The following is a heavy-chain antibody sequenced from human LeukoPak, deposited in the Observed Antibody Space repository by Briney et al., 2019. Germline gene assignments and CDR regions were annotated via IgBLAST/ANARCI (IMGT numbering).Heavy chain of an antibody. CDR2: IYYSGST. CDR1: GGSISSSSYY. CDR3: ARLSWVRAGYMDV. D-gene: IGHD2/OR15-2a*01. V-gene: IGHV4-39*07. J-gene: IGHJ6*03. Sequence: PSETLSLTCTVSGGSISSSSYYWGWIRQPPGKGLEWIGSIYYSGSTYYNPSLKSRVTISVDTSKNQFSLKLSSVTAADTAVYYCARLSWVRAGYMDVWGKGTTVTISS.